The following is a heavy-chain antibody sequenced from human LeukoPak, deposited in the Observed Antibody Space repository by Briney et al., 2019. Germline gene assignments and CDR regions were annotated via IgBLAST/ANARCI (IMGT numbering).Heavy chain of an antibody. CDR3: ARTSHWDCSSSSCYGLDP. Sequence: SETLSVICTVSGGSTTGYDWSWIRQPPGKGLEWIGCMDYSGSTNYNPSLRSRVTISVDTSKNQFSLKLSSVTAADTAVYYCARTSHWDCSSSSCYGLDPWGQGTLVTVSS. V-gene: IGHV4-59*01. CDR2: MDYSGST. CDR1: GGSTTGYD. D-gene: IGHD2-2*01. J-gene: IGHJ5*02.